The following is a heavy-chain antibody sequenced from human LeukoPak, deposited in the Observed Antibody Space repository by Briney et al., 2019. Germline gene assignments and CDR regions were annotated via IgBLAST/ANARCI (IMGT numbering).Heavy chain of an antibody. CDR1: GFTFSSYW. CDR3: ARDRGIDY. D-gene: IGHD3-10*01. CDR2: INTDGSST. J-gene: IGHJ4*02. V-gene: IGHV3-74*01. Sequence: GGSLRLSCAASGFTFSSYWMHWVRQAPGKGLAWVSRINTDGSSTSYADSVKGRFTISRDNAKNTLYLQMNSLRAEDTAVYYCARDRGIDYWGQGTLVTVSS.